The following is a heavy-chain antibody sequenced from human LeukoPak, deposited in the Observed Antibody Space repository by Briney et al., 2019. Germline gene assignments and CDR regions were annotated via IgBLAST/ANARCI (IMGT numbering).Heavy chain of an antibody. D-gene: IGHD2-21*02. V-gene: IGHV3-21*01. J-gene: IGHJ4*02. CDR1: GFTFSSYS. CDR2: ISSSSSYI. CDR3: ARDGGGGDPDY. Sequence: GGSLRLSCAASGFTFSSYSMNWVRQAPGKGLEWVSSISSSSSYIYYADPVKGRFTISRDNAKNSLYLQMNSLRAEDTAVYYCARDGGGGDPDYWGQGTLVTVSS.